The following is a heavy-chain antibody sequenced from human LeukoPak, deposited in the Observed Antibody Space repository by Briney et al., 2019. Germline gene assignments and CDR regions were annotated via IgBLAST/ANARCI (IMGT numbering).Heavy chain of an antibody. Sequence: SETLSLTCTVSGGTISSYYWTWIRQPPGKGLEWIGSLYYSGSTNYNPSLKSRVTISVDTSKNQFSLKLSSVTAADTAVYYCARRHVEYSSSSDPYYFDYWGQGTLVTVSS. CDR3: ARRHVEYSSSSDPYYFDY. CDR2: LYYSGST. D-gene: IGHD6-6*01. CDR1: GGTISSYY. J-gene: IGHJ4*02. V-gene: IGHV4-59*01.